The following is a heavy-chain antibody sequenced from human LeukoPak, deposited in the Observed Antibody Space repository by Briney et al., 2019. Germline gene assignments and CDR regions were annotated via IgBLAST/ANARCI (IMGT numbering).Heavy chain of an antibody. CDR1: GFTFSDYY. D-gene: IGHD3-10*01. J-gene: IGHJ3*02. Sequence: GGSLRLSCAASGFTFSDYYMSWIRQAPGKGLEWVSYISSSGSTIYYADSVKGRFTISRDNAKNSLYLQMNSLRAEDTAVYYCARGCNWLFEYGSGSYDAFDIWGQGTMVTVSS. CDR2: ISSSGSTI. CDR3: ARGCNWLFEYGSGSYDAFDI. V-gene: IGHV3-11*01.